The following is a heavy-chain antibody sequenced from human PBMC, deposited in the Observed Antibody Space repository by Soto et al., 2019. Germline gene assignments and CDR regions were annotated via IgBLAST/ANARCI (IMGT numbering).Heavy chain of an antibody. CDR3: ARYNAASGTYYFDY. V-gene: IGHV4-4*02. D-gene: IGHD6-13*01. Sequence: SETLSLTCAVSGDSVSSRFWWSWVRQSPGKGLEWIGEIYHSGSANYNPSLKSRVTMSVDNSKNQFSLKLNSVTAADTAVYYCARYNAASGTYYFDYWGQGTLVTVAS. CDR1: GDSVSSRFW. CDR2: IYHSGSA. J-gene: IGHJ4*02.